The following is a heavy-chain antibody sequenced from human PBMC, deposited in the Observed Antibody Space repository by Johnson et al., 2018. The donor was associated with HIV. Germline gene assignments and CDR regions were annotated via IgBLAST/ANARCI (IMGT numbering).Heavy chain of an antibody. J-gene: IGHJ3*02. V-gene: IGHV3-33*01. Sequence: VQLVESGGGVVQPGRSLRLSCAASGFIFSTYGIHWVRQTPGKGLEWVAGMSYDGSNKYYADSVKGRFTISRDNSKNTLYLQMNSLRAEDTAVYYCTTFTMIVVVNVLRAFDIWGQGTMVTVSS. D-gene: IGHD3-22*01. CDR2: MSYDGSNK. CDR3: TTFTMIVVVNVLRAFDI. CDR1: GFIFSTYG.